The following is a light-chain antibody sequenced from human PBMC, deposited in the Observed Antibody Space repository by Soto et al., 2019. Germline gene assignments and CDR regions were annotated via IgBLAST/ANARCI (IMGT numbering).Light chain of an antibody. CDR2: GAS. Sequence: EIVMTQSPATLSVSPGERATLSCRASQSVSSNLAWYQQKPGQAPRLLIYGASTRATGIPARFSGGGSGTECTLTVSSVQSEDFAVYYCQQYNNWPHRGTFGQGTQVEIK. CDR1: QSVSSN. CDR3: QQYNNWPHRGT. V-gene: IGKV3-15*01. J-gene: IGKJ1*01.